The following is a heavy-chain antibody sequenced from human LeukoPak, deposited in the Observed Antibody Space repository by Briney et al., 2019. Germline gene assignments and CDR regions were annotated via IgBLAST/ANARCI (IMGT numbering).Heavy chain of an antibody. CDR1: GGSISSGSYY. J-gene: IGHJ5*02. CDR2: MYYSGRT. V-gene: IGHV4-39*02. CDR3: ARDYIKTRWFDP. Sequence: SETLSLTCTVSGGSISSGSYYWGWFRQPPGKGLEWIGNMYYSGRTYYNPSLKSRVTISVDTSKNQFSLKLSSVTAADTAVYYCARDYIKTRWFDPWGQGTLATVSS. D-gene: IGHD4-11*01.